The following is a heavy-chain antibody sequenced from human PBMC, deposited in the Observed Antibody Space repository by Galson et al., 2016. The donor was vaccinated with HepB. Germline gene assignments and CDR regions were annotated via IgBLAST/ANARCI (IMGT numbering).Heavy chain of an antibody. V-gene: IGHV3-11*01. J-gene: IGHJ4*02. D-gene: IGHD4-11*01. CDR3: ARDVGDYGNSLVGDY. Sequence: SLRLSCAASGFTFSDYYMSWFRQAPGQGLEWVSYIDGSGSVKFYADSVKGRFTISRDYAKNSLYLQMNSLRAEDTAVYYCARDVGDYGNSLVGDYWGQGTLVTVSS. CDR1: GFTFSDYY. CDR2: IDGSGSVK.